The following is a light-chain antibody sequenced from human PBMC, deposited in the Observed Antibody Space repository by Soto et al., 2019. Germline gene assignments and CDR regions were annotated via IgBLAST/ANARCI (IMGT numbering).Light chain of an antibody. CDR1: QSVSIK. J-gene: IGKJ5*01. Sequence: EVVMTQSPATLSVSPGEGVTLSCRASQSVSIKLAWYQQKPGQAPRLLIYDTSTRATGIPARFSGSGSGPEYTLTITRLEPEDFAVYSCQQYGFSPISFGQGTRLEIK. V-gene: IGKV3-15*01. CDR2: DTS. CDR3: QQYGFSPIS.